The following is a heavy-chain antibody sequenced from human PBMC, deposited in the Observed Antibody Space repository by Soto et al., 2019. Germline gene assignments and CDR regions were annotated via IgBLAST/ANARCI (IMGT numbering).Heavy chain of an antibody. CDR2: IYHSGST. V-gene: IGHV4-30-2*01. J-gene: IGHJ5*02. CDR3: ARVPDR. Sequence: SETLSLTCAVSGGSISRGGYSWSWIRQPPGKGLEWIGYIYHSGSTYYNPSLKSRVTISVDRSKNQFSLKLSSVTAADTAVYYCARVPDRWGQGTLVTVSA. CDR1: GGSISRGGYS.